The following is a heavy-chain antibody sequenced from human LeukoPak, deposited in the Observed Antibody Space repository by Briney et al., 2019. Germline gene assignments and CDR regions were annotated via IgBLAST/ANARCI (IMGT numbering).Heavy chain of an antibody. J-gene: IGHJ4*02. CDR1: GFTFSSYA. Sequence: PGGSLRLPCAASGFTFSSYAMSWVRQAPGKGLEWVSAISGSGGNTYYADSVKGRFTISRDNSKNTLYLQMNSLRAEDTAVYYCAKCLLLTGGAVDYWGQGTLVTVSS. V-gene: IGHV3-23*01. D-gene: IGHD7-27*01. CDR3: AKCLLLTGGAVDY. CDR2: ISGSGGNT.